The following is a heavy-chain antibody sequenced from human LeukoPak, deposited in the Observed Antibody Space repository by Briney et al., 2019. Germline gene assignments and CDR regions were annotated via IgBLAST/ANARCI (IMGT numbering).Heavy chain of an antibody. J-gene: IGHJ4*02. Sequence: WGVLRLSCAASGFTFSSYSMSWVRQAPGKGLEWVSYVSSSSNIIYDADSAKGRFTISRDNAKNSLYLQMNSLRAEDTAVYYCARDWASVALDYWGQGTLVTVSS. CDR2: VSSSSNII. CDR1: GFTFSSYS. CDR3: ARDWASVALDY. V-gene: IGHV3-48*04. D-gene: IGHD4-23*01.